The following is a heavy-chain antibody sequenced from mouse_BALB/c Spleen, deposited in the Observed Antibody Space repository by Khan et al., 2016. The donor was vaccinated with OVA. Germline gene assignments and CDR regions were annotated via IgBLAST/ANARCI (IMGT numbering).Heavy chain of an antibody. Sequence: QVQLKQSGAELVRPGTSVKLSCKTSGYIFTSYWIHWVKQRSGQGLEWIARIYPGTDNTYYKEKFKDRATLTADKSSSTAYFQLSSLKSEDSAVLFCAREEALYYFDYWGQGTTLTVSS. CDR1: GYIFTSYW. D-gene: IGHD3-2*02. J-gene: IGHJ2*01. V-gene: IGHV1-76*01. CDR3: AREEALYYFDY. CDR2: IYPGTDNT.